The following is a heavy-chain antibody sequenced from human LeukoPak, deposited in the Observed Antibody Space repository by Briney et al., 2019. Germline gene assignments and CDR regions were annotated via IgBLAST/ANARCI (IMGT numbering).Heavy chain of an antibody. V-gene: IGHV3-74*01. CDR3: ARDSDAGFDY. CDR2: ASSDGSST. J-gene: IGHJ4*02. Sequence: GGSLRLSCAASGFTFGRFWMHWVRQAPGKGLEWVSRASSDGSSTVYADSVKGRFTISRDNAKKTLYLQMNSLRVEDTAIYYCARDSDAGFDYWGRGTLVTVSS. CDR1: GFTFGRFW.